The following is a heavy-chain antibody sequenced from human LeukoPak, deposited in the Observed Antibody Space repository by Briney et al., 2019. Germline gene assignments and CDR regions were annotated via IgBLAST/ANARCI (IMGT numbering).Heavy chain of an antibody. V-gene: IGHV3-48*04. J-gene: IGHJ4*02. CDR2: ISSGSSTI. CDR3: VSSNRSWFSH. D-gene: IGHD6-13*01. Sequence: GGSLSLPHASSGFNHSSYSMHGAPQAPGRAREGVLYISSGSSTINYADSVKGRFTISRDNAKNSLHLQMNSRRAEGTAVVYWVSSNRSWFSHWGRGTLVTVSS. CDR1: GFNHSSYS.